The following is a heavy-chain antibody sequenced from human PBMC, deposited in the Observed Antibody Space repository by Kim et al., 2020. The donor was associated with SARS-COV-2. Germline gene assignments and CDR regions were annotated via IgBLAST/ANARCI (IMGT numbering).Heavy chain of an antibody. D-gene: IGHD2-15*01. J-gene: IGHJ5*02. CDR2: LTGSGSNT. CDR1: GFRFSAHA. CDR3: VKDPGGPKQFWFDG. Sequence: GGSLRLSCAASGFRFSAHAMRWVRQAPGKGLEWVSTLTGSGSNTYYPESVRGRFTISRDNSKNMVYLQMSGLRAEDTAIYYCVKDPGGPKQFWFDGWGQGTLVTVS. V-gene: IGHV3-23*01.